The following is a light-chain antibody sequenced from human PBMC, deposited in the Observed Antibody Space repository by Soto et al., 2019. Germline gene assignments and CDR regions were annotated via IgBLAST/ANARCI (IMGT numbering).Light chain of an antibody. Sequence: QSVLTQPPSVSGAPGQRVTISCTGNNSNLGAGYDVHWYQQLPGAAPKLVIFGNRNRPSGVPERFSGSKSGTSASLAITGLQAEDEADYYCQAYEYSLTGMEFGGGTKLTVL. CDR1: NSNLGAGYD. J-gene: IGLJ3*02. V-gene: IGLV1-40*01. CDR2: GNR. CDR3: QAYEYSLTGME.